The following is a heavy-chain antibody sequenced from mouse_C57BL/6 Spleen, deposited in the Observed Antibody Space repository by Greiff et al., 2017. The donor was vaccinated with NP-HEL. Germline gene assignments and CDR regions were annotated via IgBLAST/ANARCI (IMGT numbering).Heavy chain of an antibody. CDR2: INPNYGTT. V-gene: IGHV1-39*01. J-gene: IGHJ2*01. D-gene: IGHD2-2*01. Sequence: EVQLQQSGPELVKPGASVKISCKASGYSFTDYNMNWVKQSNGKSLEWIGVINPNYGTTSYNQKFKGKATLTVDQSSSTAYMQLNSLASRATAVYSCARETVYYGYDDYWGQGTTLTVSS. CDR1: GYSFTDYN. CDR3: ARETVYYGYDDY.